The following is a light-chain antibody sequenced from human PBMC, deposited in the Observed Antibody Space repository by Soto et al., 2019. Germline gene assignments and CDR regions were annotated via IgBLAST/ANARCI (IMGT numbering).Light chain of an antibody. CDR2: GAS. J-gene: IGKJ5*01. Sequence: IGLTQSPGTLSFSPAQRATLSCRPSQSVSSSYLAWYQQKPGQAPRLLIYGASSRATGIPDRFSGSGSGTDFTLTISRLEPEDFAVYYCQQYDNSPITFGQGTRLEIK. V-gene: IGKV3-20*01. CDR1: QSVSSSY. CDR3: QQYDNSPIT.